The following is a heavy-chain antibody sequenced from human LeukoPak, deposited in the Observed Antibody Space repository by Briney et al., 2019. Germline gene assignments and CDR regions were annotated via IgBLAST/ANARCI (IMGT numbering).Heavy chain of an antibody. CDR1: GFIFYDYA. Sequence: GGSLRLSGAATGFIFYDYAIHWVRQPPGKGLEGGSGVSCNSDSDGLGYADSVKGRFTISRDNAKNSLYLQMNSLRAEDTALYYCAKDSGSGSYYNENGNFDYWGQGTLVTVSS. CDR3: AKDSGSGSYYNENGNFDY. D-gene: IGHD3-10*01. V-gene: IGHV3-9*01. CDR2: VSCNSDSDGL. J-gene: IGHJ4*02.